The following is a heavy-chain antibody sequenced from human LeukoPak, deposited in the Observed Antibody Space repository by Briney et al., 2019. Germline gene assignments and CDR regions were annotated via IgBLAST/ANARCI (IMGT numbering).Heavy chain of an antibody. D-gene: IGHD2-21*01. CDR3: TRSSWDCSSGDCYSNMNFDY. CDR1: GYTFAGYY. V-gene: IGHV1-2*02. Sequence: ASVKVSCKASGYTFAGYYIHWVRRAPGQGLEWLGWVNPEKGDTKSAQKFRDRVIMTTDTSLTTAYMEVINLSSHDTAVYYCTRSSWDCSSGDCYSNMNFDYWGQGSLVTVSS. CDR2: VNPEKGDT. J-gene: IGHJ4*02.